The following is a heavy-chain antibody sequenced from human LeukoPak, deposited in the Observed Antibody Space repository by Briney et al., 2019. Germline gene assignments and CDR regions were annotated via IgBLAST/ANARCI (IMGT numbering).Heavy chain of an antibody. CDR1: DNTFINHG. Sequence: PRASVKVSCKASDNTFINHGISWVRQAPGQGLEWMGWINPNSGGTNYAQKFQGRVTMTRDTSISTAYMELSRLRSDDTAVYYCARPLGSWYLNWFDPWGQGTLVTVSS. J-gene: IGHJ5*02. CDR2: INPNSGGT. CDR3: ARPLGSWYLNWFDP. D-gene: IGHD6-13*01. V-gene: IGHV1-2*02.